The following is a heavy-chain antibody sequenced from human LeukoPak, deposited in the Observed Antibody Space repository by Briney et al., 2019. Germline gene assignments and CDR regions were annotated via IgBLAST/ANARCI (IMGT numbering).Heavy chain of an antibody. Sequence: GGSLRLSCAVSGFTVSGNYMSWIRQAPGKGLEWVSLIYSDDTTLYADSVKGRFTISRDNAKNSLFLQMNSLRAEDTAVYYCARVYTYGSPTSYLDYRGQGTVVTVSS. CDR1: GFTVSGNY. J-gene: IGHJ4*02. CDR2: IYSDDTT. CDR3: ARVYTYGSPTSYLDY. V-gene: IGHV3-53*01. D-gene: IGHD5-18*01.